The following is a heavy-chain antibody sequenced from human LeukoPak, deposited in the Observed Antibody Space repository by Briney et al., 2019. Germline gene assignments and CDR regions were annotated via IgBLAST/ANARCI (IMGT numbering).Heavy chain of an antibody. D-gene: IGHD2-15*01. J-gene: IGHJ1*01. V-gene: IGHV1-69*04. CDR1: GYTLTELS. CDR2: IIPILGIA. Sequence: SVKVSCKVSGYTLTELSMHWVRQAPGQGLEWMGRIIPILGIANYAQKFQGRVTITADKSTSTAYMELSSLRSEDTAVYYCARGPDEGYCSGGSCYPAEYFQHWGQGTLVTVSS. CDR3: ARGPDEGYCSGGSCYPAEYFQH.